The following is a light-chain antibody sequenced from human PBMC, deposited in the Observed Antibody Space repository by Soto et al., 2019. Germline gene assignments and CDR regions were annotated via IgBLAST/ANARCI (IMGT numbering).Light chain of an antibody. V-gene: IGLV2-8*01. CDR3: SSYAGSNELV. CDR1: SSDVGGYNY. J-gene: IGLJ2*01. Sequence: QSVLTQPPSASGSPGQSVTISCNGTSSDVGGYNYVSWYQQHPGKAPKLMIYEVSKRPSGVPDRFSGSKSGNTASLTVSGLQAEDEADYYCSSYAGSNELVFGGGTKLTVL. CDR2: EVS.